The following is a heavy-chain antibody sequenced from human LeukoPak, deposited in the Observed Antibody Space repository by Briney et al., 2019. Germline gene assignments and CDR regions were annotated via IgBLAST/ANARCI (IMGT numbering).Heavy chain of an antibody. V-gene: IGHV4-38-2*02. CDR2: IYHSGST. J-gene: IGHJ4*02. D-gene: IGHD2-8*01. Sequence: SETLSLTCTVSHYSISSNYYWGWIRQPPGKGLEWIGSIYHSGSTYYNPSLKSRVTISVDTSKNQFSLKLSSVTAADTAVCYCARDRYCTNGICYYFDDWGQGTLVAVSS. CDR3: ARDRYCTNGICYYFDD. CDR1: HYSISSNYY.